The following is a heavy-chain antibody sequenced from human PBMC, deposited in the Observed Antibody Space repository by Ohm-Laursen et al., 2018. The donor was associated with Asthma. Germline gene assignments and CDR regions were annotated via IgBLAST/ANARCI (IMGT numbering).Heavy chain of an antibody. Sequence: SLRLSCAASGITVTGNYMTWVRQAPGKGLEWVSVLFGSGHTFYADSVMGRFTISRDISQNTMYLQMDSLRVEDTGVYYCARAQVGAMRGLDVWGPGTTVTVSS. D-gene: IGHD1-26*01. J-gene: IGHJ6*02. CDR2: LFGSGHT. V-gene: IGHV3-53*01. CDR3: ARAQVGAMRGLDV. CDR1: GITVTGNY.